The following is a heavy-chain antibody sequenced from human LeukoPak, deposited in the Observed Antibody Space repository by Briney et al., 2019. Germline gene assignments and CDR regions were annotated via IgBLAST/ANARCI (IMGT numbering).Heavy chain of an antibody. Sequence: ESGPTLVNPTETLTLTCTVSGFSGFSLNTARMGVSWIRQPPGKALEWLAHIFSNDKRSYRTSLKSRLTISKDPSKSQVVLTMTSMDPVDTATYYCARTDYDYVWGSYHPLDQWGQGTLVTVSS. V-gene: IGHV2-26*01. D-gene: IGHD3-16*02. J-gene: IGHJ4*02. CDR3: ARTDYDYVWGSYHPLDQ. CDR2: IFSNDKR. CDR1: GFSLNTARMG.